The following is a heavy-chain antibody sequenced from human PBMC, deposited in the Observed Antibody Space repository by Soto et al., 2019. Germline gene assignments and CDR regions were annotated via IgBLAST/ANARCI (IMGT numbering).Heavy chain of an antibody. V-gene: IGHV1-69*01. D-gene: IGHD3-3*01. J-gene: IGHJ5*02. CDR2: IIPIFGTA. CDR3: ARGEGDYDFWSGYYSSRNWFDP. Sequence: QVQLVQSGAEVKKPGSSVKVSCKASGGTFSSYAISWVRQAPGQGLEWMGGIIPIFGTANYAQKFQGRVTITADESTSTAYVELSSLRSEDTAVYYCARGEGDYDFWSGYYSSRNWFDPWGQGTLVTVSS. CDR1: GGTFSSYA.